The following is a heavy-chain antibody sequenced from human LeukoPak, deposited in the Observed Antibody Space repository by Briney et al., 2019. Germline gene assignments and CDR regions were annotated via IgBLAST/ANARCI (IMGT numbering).Heavy chain of an antibody. Sequence: PGGSLRLSCAASGFTFSSYAMSWVRQAPGKGLEWVSAISGSGGSTYYADSVKGRFNISRDNSKNTLYLQMNSLRAEDTAVYYCAKSYYYYDSSGFYYYYGMDVWGQGTTVTVSS. CDR1: GFTFSSYA. J-gene: IGHJ6*02. D-gene: IGHD3-22*01. CDR2: ISGSGGST. CDR3: AKSYYYYDSSGFYYYYGMDV. V-gene: IGHV3-23*01.